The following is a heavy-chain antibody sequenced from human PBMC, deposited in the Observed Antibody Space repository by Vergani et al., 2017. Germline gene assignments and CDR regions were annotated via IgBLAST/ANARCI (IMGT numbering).Heavy chain of an antibody. V-gene: IGHV1-8*03. CDR3: VRARRTCTYDHCPRYYYDV. Sequence: QVQLVESGGGVVQPGTSLRLSCVVSGFALNRHAMYWVRQAPGQGLEWMGWMNPNSGNTGYAQSLQGRLTITRDTSVNTAYMDLTGLRSEDMAVYYCVRARRTCTYDHCPRYYYDVWGQGTLVTVSS. D-gene: IGHD3-16*01. CDR1: GFALNRHA. CDR2: MNPNSGNT. J-gene: IGHJ4*02.